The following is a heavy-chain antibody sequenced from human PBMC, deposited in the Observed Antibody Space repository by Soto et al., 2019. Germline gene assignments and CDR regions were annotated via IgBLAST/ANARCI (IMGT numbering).Heavy chain of an antibody. CDR3: AKGYYVLRFLEWFPPDAFDI. D-gene: IGHD3-3*01. CDR2: ISGSGGST. CDR1: GFTFSSYA. J-gene: IGHJ3*02. V-gene: IGHV3-23*01. Sequence: PGGSLRLSCAASGFTFSSYAMSRVRQAPGKGLEWVSAISGSGGSTYYADSVKGRFTISRDNSKNTLYLQMNSLRAEDTAVYYCAKGYYVLRFLEWFPPDAFDIWGQGTMVTVSS.